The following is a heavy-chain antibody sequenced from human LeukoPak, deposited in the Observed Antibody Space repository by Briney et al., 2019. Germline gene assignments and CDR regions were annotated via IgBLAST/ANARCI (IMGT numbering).Heavy chain of an antibody. Sequence: SETLSLTCTVSGYSISSGYYWGWIRQAPGKGLEWIGTIYYSGTTYYNPSLKSRVTISVDTSKNQFSLKLTSVSAEDTAVYHCARSPRGSGSSTLLGVAFDLWGHGTKVTVSS. J-gene: IGHJ3*01. CDR3: ARSPRGSGSSTLLGVAFDL. D-gene: IGHD3-10*01. CDR1: GYSISSGYY. V-gene: IGHV4-38-2*02. CDR2: IYYSGTT.